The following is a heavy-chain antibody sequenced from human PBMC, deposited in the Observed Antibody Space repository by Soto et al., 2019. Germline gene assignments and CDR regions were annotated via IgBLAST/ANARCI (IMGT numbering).Heavy chain of an antibody. CDR1: GFILSDCA. CDR2: ISSSSSVV. Sequence: PGGPLRLSCATSGFILSDCAINWVRQAPGKGLEWVSYISSSSSVVDYADSVKGRFTISRDNAKNSLYLQMNSLRAEDTALYYCAKDIPSDHAFDIWGQGTMVTVSS. D-gene: IGHD2-2*02. V-gene: IGHV3-48*04. CDR3: AKDIPSDHAFDI. J-gene: IGHJ3*02.